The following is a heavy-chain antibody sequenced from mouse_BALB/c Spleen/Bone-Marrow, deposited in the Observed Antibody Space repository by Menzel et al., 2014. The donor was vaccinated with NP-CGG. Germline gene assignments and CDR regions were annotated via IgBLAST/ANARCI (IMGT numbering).Heavy chain of an antibody. J-gene: IGHJ2*01. CDR2: IRNKANGYTT. V-gene: IGHV7-3*02. D-gene: IGHD2-4*01. CDR1: GFTFTDYY. CDR3: ARDRGLTYFDY. Sequence: EVKLMESGGGLVQPGGSLRLSCATSGFTFTDYYMSWVRRPPGKALEWLGFIRNKANGYTTGYSASVKGRFTISRDNSQSILYLQMNTLRAEDSATYYCARDRGLTYFDYWGQGTTLTVSS.